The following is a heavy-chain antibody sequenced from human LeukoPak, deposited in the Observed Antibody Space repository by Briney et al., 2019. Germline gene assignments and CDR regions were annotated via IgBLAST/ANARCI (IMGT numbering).Heavy chain of an antibody. J-gene: IGHJ5*02. CDR2: IKQDGSEK. CDR1: GFSFSNYA. D-gene: IGHD3-3*01. Sequence: GRSLRLSCAASGFSFSNYAMHWVRQAPGKGLEWVANIKQDGSEKYYVDSVKGRFTISRDNAKNSLYLQMNSLRAEDTAVYYCARDHYDFWSVENWFDPWGQGTLVTVSS. V-gene: IGHV3-7*01. CDR3: ARDHYDFWSVENWFDP.